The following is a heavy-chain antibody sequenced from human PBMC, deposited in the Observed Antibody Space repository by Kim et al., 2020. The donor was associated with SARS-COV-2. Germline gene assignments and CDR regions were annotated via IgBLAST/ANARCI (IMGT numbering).Heavy chain of an antibody. J-gene: IGHJ4*02. D-gene: IGHD6-19*01. CDR3: AKLWGSGWYMHY. CDR2: IGATGAST. Sequence: GGSLRLSCAASGFSFSTNAMSWVRQAPGKGLEWVSSIGATGASTYHADSVKGRFTISRDNSKNTLYLQMNGLRAEDTAVYYCAKLWGSGWYMHYWGQGTLVTVSS. V-gene: IGHV3-23*01. CDR1: GFSFSTNA.